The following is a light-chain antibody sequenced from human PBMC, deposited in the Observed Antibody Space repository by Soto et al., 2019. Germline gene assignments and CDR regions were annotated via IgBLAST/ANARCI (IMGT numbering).Light chain of an antibody. CDR3: CSYAGSSTLV. CDR2: EGS. CDR1: SSDVGSYNL. J-gene: IGLJ2*01. V-gene: IGLV2-23*01. Sequence: QSALTQPTSVSGSPGQSITISCTGTSSDVGSYNLVSWYQQHPGKAPKLMIYEGSKRPSGVSNRFSGSKSGNTASLTISGLQAEDDADYYCCSYAGSSTLVFGVGTKLTVL.